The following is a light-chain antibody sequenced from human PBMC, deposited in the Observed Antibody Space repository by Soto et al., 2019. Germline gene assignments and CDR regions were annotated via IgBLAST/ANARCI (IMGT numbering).Light chain of an antibody. J-gene: IGLJ2*01. Sequence: QSALTQPASVSGSPGQSITISYSGTSSDVGAHDYVSWYQHHPDKAPKVIIFEVTKRPSGVSNRFSGSKTGNTASLTISGLQAEDEADYYCNSYTLSRTVIFGGGTKVTVL. V-gene: IGLV2-14*01. CDR3: NSYTLSRTVI. CDR1: SSDVGAHDY. CDR2: EVT.